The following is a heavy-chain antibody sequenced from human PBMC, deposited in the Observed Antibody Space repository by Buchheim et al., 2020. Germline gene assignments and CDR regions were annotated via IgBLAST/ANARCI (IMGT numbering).Heavy chain of an antibody. D-gene: IGHD2-2*01. V-gene: IGHV3-23*01. Sequence: EVQLLESGGGLVQPGGSLRLSCAASGFTFSSYAMSWVRQAPGKGLEWVSAISGSGGSTYYADSVKGRFTISRDNSKNTLYLQMNSLRAEDTAVYYCAKVRVAYRSSTSCYEAFDYWGQGTL. J-gene: IGHJ4*02. CDR2: ISGSGGST. CDR3: AKVRVAYRSSTSCYEAFDY. CDR1: GFTFSSYA.